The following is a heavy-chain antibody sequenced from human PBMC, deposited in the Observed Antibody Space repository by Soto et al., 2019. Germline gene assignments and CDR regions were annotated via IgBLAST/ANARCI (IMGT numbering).Heavy chain of an antibody. D-gene: IGHD2-2*02. CDR1: GYTFSNYA. CDR3: ARDHCSSTSCYTAVDY. V-gene: IGHV1-18*01. CDR2: ISAYNGNT. Sequence: ASVKVFCKTSGYTFSNYAISWVRQAPGQGLEWMGWISAYNGNTNYAQKLQGRVTMTTDTSTSTAYMELRSLRSDDTAVYYCARDHCSSTSCYTAVDYWGQGTLVTVSS. J-gene: IGHJ4*02.